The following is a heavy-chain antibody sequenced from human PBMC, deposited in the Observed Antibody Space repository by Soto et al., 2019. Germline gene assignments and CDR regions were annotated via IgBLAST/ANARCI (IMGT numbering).Heavy chain of an antibody. V-gene: IGHV3-33*01. CDR2: IWQDVHVK. CDR1: GFRFGYFG. CDR3: ARDPGKDEAIDY. Sequence: QVQVVESGGGVVQPGTSLRLSCAASGFRFGYFGMHWVRQAPGKGLEWVAVIWQDVHVKYYRDSVEGRFTISRDNSKNTLYLHMSSLRAEDTAVYYCARDPGKDEAIDYWGRGTLVIVSS. J-gene: IGHJ4*02.